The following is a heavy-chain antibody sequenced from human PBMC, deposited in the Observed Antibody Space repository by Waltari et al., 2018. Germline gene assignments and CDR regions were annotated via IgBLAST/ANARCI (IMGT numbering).Heavy chain of an antibody. CDR2: ISSSSSYI. CDR3: AGMTTVTKFDY. CDR1: GFTFSTYS. V-gene: IGHV3-21*01. Sequence: EVQLVESGGGLVKPGGSLRFSCAASGFTFSTYSMTWVRQAPGKGLEWVSSISSSSSYIYYADSVKGRFTISRDNAKNSLYLQMNSLRAEDTAVYYCAGMTTVTKFDYWGQGTLVTVSS. J-gene: IGHJ4*02. D-gene: IGHD4-17*01.